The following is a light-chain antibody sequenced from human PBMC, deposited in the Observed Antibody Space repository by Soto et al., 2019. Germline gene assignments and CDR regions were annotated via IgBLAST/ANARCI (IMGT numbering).Light chain of an antibody. V-gene: IGLV2-14*01. J-gene: IGLJ1*01. Sequence: QSVSVSGSPGQSITISCTGTSSDVGGYNYVSWYQQHPGKAPKLMIYEVSNRPSGVSDRFSGSKSGNTASLTISGLQTEDEADYSCTSFSSSTTHYVFGTGTKLTVL. CDR1: SSDVGGYNY. CDR2: EVS. CDR3: TSFSSSTTHYV.